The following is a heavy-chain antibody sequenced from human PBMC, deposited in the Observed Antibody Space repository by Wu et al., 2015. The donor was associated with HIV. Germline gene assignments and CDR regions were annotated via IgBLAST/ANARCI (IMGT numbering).Heavy chain of an antibody. J-gene: IGHJ6*02. CDR3: ARDPGGYCGGDCYPDYYYYGMDV. V-gene: IGHV1-69*05. CDR2: IIPIFGTA. Sequence: QVQLVQSGAEVKKPGSSVKVSCKASGGTFSSYAISWVRQAPGQGLEWMGGIIPIFGTANYAQKFQGRVTITTDESTSTAYMELSSLRSEDTAVYYCARDPGGYCGGDCYPDYYYYGMDVWGQGTTVTVSS. D-gene: IGHD2-21*02. CDR1: GGTFSSYA.